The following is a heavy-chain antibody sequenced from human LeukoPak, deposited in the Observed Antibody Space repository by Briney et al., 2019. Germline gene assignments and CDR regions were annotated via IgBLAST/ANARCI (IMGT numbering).Heavy chain of an antibody. CDR3: ARDYFYPMDV. CDR2: IKHDGSEK. J-gene: IGHJ6*02. CDR1: GFTFTIYW. V-gene: IGHV3-7*04. Sequence: GGSLTPSCATSGFTFTIYWMSWVPQAPVKGLEWVANIKHDGSEKYYVDSVKGRFTISRDNAKNSLYLQMNSLRAEDTAVYYCARDYFYPMDVWGQGTSVTVSS.